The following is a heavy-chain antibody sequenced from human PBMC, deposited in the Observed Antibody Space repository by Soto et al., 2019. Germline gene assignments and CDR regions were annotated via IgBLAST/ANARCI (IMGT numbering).Heavy chain of an antibody. Sequence: LSLTCTVSGGSISSSSYYWGWIRQPPGKGLEWIGSIYYSGSTYYNPSLKSRVTISVDTSKNQFSLKLSSVTAADTAVYYCARLISGYWGQGTLVTVSS. V-gene: IGHV4-39*01. CDR2: IYYSGST. CDR1: GGSISSSSYY. J-gene: IGHJ4*02. D-gene: IGHD1-26*01. CDR3: ARLISGY.